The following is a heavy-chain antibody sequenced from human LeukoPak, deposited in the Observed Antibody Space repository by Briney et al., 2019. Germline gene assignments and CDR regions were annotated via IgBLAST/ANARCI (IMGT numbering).Heavy chain of an antibody. D-gene: IGHD2-2*01. V-gene: IGHV3-30-3*01. CDR3: ARDRSSTRIMDV. CDR1: GFTFSSYA. CDR2: ISYDGSNK. Sequence: GGSLRLSCAASGFTFSSYAMHWVRQAPAKGLEWVAVISYDGSNKYYADSVKGRFNIPRDNSKNTMYPQMNSLRAEDTAVYYCARDRSSTRIMDVWGQATTVTVSS. J-gene: IGHJ6*02.